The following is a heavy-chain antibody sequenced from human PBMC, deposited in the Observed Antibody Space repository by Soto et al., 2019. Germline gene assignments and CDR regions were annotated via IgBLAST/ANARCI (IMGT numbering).Heavy chain of an antibody. CDR1: GFTFSSYG. V-gene: IGHV3-30*18. CDR2: ISYDGSNK. Sequence: QVQLVESGGGVVQPGRSLRLSCAASGFTFSSYGMHWVRQAPGKGLEWVAVISYDGSNKYYADSVKGRFTISRDNSKNTRYLQMNSLRAEDTAVYYCAKVYCSGGSCFDYWGQGTLVTVSS. CDR3: AKVYCSGGSCFDY. J-gene: IGHJ4*02. D-gene: IGHD2-15*01.